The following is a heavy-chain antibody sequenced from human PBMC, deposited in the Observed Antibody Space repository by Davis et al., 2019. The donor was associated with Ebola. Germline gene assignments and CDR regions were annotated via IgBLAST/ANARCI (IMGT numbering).Heavy chain of an antibody. CDR1: GFTFSSYA. Sequence: PGGSLRLSCAASGFTFSSYAMSWVRQAPGKGLEWVSAISGSGGSTYYADSVKGRFTISRDNSKNTLYLQMNSLRAEDTAVYYCAKGIVVVITTYDAFDIWGQGTMVTVSS. CDR2: ISGSGGST. V-gene: IGHV3-23*01. J-gene: IGHJ3*02. CDR3: AKGIVVVITTYDAFDI. D-gene: IGHD3-22*01.